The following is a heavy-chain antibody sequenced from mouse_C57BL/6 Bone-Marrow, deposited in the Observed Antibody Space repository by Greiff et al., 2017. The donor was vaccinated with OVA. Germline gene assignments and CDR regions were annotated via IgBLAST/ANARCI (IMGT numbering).Heavy chain of an antibody. CDR1: GFTFSDFY. CDR2: ISNGGGST. Sequence: EVKLMESGGGLVQPGGSLKLSCAASGFTFSDFYMNWIRQTPEKSLEWVAYISNGGGSTYYPDTVKGRFTISRDNAKNTLYLQMSRMKSEDTSMYYCARLDAMDYWGQGTSVTVSS. V-gene: IGHV5-12*01. CDR3: ARLDAMDY. J-gene: IGHJ4*01.